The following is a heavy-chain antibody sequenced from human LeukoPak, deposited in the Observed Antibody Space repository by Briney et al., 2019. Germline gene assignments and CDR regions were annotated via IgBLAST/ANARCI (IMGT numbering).Heavy chain of an antibody. Sequence: ASVKVSCKASGYTFTSYGISWVRQAPGQGLEWMGWISAYNGNTNYAQKLQGRVTMTTDTSTSTAYMELRSLRSDDTAVYYCARDLLRASIWQQLVRGNWFDPWGQGTLVTVSS. CDR3: ARDLLRASIWQQLVRGNWFDP. CDR1: GYTFTSYG. CDR2: ISAYNGNT. J-gene: IGHJ5*02. V-gene: IGHV1-18*01. D-gene: IGHD6-13*01.